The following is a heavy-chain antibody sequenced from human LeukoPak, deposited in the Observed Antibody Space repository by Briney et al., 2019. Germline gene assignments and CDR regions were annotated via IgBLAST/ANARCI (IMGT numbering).Heavy chain of an antibody. D-gene: IGHD4-11*01. CDR2: ISGSGGST. CDR3: AKWGYHDYSLYNWFDP. V-gene: IGHV3-23*01. Sequence: GGSLRLSCAASGFTFSSYAMSWVRQAPGKRLEWVSAISGSGGSTYYADSVKGRFTISRDNSKNTLYLQMNSLRAEDTAVYYCAKWGYHDYSLYNWFDPWGQGTLVTVSS. CDR1: GFTFSSYA. J-gene: IGHJ5*02.